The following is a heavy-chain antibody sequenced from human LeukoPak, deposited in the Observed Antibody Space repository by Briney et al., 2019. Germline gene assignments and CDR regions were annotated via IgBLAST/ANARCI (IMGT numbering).Heavy chain of an antibody. V-gene: IGHV1-18*01. J-gene: IGHJ4*02. CDR2: INAYNGNT. CDR1: GYTFTSYG. CDR3: ARAGVYYDSSGPPDY. D-gene: IGHD3-22*01. Sequence: ASVKVSCKASGYTFTSYGISWVRQAPGQGLEWMGWINAYNGNTNYAQKLQGRVTMTTDTSTSTAYMELRSLRSDDTAVYYCARAGVYYDSSGPPDYWGQGTLVTVSS.